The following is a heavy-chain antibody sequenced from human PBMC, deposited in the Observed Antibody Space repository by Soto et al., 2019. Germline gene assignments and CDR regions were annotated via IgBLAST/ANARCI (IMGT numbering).Heavy chain of an antibody. CDR2: ITYAGRNK. CDR3: ASDSARTVAAS. D-gene: IGHD6-19*01. Sequence: QGQLVESGGGAVQPGRSLRLSCAGSGFTFSNYGLHWVRQAPGKGLEWVAVITYAGRNKYYADSVKGRFTISRDNSENTMYLEMKSLIPEDTAVYYCASDSARTVAASWGQGTLVTVSS. CDR1: GFTFSNYG. V-gene: IGHV3-30*03. J-gene: IGHJ5*02.